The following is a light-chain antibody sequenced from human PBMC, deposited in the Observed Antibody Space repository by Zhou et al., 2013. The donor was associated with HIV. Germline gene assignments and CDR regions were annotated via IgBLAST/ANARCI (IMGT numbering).Light chain of an antibody. CDR3: MQALQTPFT. CDR1: QSLLNSNGYNY. CDR2: LAS. Sequence: DIAMTQSPLSLPVTPGEPASISCNSSQSLLNSNGYNYLDWYLQRPGQSPHLLIFLASNRASGVPDRFSGSASGTSFTLKISRVEAEDLGVYYCMQALQTPFTFGQGTKLEIK. J-gene: IGKJ2*01. V-gene: IGKV2-28*01.